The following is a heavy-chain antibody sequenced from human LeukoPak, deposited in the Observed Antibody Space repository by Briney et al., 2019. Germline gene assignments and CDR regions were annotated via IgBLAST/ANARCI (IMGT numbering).Heavy chain of an antibody. J-gene: IGHJ4*02. CDR2: IIPILGIA. CDR1: GGTFISYA. CDR3: ARCVWGSYRRVGEPFDY. Sequence: ASVKVSCKASGGTFISYAISWVRQAPGQGLEWMGRIIPILGIANYAQRFQGRVTITADKSTSTAYMELSSLRSEDTAVYYCARCVWGSYRRVGEPFDYWGQGTLVTVSS. V-gene: IGHV1-69*04. D-gene: IGHD3-16*02.